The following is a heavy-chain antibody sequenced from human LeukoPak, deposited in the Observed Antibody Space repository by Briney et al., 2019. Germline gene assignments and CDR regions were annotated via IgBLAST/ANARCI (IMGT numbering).Heavy chain of an antibody. CDR1: GFTFSSYG. CDR2: IWYDGSNK. CDR3: AKDSPPIAAAATNYFDY. D-gene: IGHD6-13*01. V-gene: IGHV3-33*06. Sequence: GGSLRLACAAAGFTFSSYGMHWVRQAQGKGLEWVAVIWYDGSNKYYADSVKGRFTISRDNSKNTLYLQMNRLRAEDTAVYYCAKDSPPIAAAATNYFDYWGQGTLVTVSS. J-gene: IGHJ4*02.